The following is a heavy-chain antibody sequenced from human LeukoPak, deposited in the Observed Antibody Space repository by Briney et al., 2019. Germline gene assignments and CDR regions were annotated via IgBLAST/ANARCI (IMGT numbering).Heavy chain of an antibody. J-gene: IGHJ3*02. CDR1: GFTFSSYN. CDR2: ISRSTTYV. V-gene: IGHV3-21*01. CDR3: ARDYYDSSGYVSHAFDI. Sequence: GGSLRLSCAASGFTFSSYNMNWVRQAPGKGLEWVSSISRSTTYVYYADSLKGRFTISRDNAKNSLYLQMNSLRAEDTAVYYCARDYYDSSGYVSHAFDIWGQGTMVTVSS. D-gene: IGHD3-22*01.